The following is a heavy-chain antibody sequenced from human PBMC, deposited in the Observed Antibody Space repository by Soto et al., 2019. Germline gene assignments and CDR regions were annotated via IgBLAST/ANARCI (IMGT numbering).Heavy chain of an antibody. CDR3: ARDRPPHYYDSSGYYPGTFDP. J-gene: IGHJ5*02. D-gene: IGHD3-22*01. Sequence: GGSLRLSCAAPGFTFSSYWMSWVRQAPGKGLEWVANIKQDGSEKYYVDSVKGRFTISRDNAKNSLYLQMNSLRAEDTAVYYCARDRPPHYYDSSGYYPGTFDPWGQGTLVTVSS. V-gene: IGHV3-7*01. CDR1: GFTFSSYW. CDR2: IKQDGSEK.